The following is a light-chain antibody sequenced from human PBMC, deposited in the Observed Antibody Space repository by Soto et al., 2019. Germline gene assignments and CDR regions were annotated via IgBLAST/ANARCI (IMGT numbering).Light chain of an antibody. CDR2: DAS. CDR1: QSVSTY. J-gene: IGKJ1*01. V-gene: IGKV3-11*01. CDR3: QQRSNWPPT. Sequence: EIVLTQSPATLSLSPGERATLSCRASQSVSTYLAWYQQKPGQAPRLLISDASSRATGIPARFSGSGSGTDFTLTISSLEPEDLAVYHCQQRSNWPPTFGQGTKV.